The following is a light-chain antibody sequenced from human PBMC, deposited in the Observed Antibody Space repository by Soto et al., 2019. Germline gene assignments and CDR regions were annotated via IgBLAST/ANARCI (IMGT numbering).Light chain of an antibody. CDR3: SSFTSSTSYF. J-gene: IGLJ1*01. CDR1: SSDFGSYNS. CDR2: DVH. V-gene: IGLV2-14*03. Sequence: QSALTQPASVSGSPGQSIAISFTGTSSDFGSYNSVSWYHQYPCKSPKLMIHDVHNRPSGIADRFSGSKSGNTASLTISGLLAEDEADYYCSSFTSSTSYFFGTGTKLTVL.